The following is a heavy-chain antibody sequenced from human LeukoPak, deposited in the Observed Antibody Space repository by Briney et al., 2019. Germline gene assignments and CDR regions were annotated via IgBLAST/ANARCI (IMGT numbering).Heavy chain of an antibody. CDR1: GFTFSSYS. V-gene: IGHV3-21*01. CDR3: ARWVGYCSSTSCYTFYYFDY. J-gene: IGHJ4*02. Sequence: GGSLRLSCAASGFTFSSYSMNWVRQAPGKGLEWVSSINSSSSYIYYADSVKGRFTISRDNAKNSLYLQMNSLRAEDTAVYYCARWVGYCSSTSCYTFYYFDYWGQGTLVTVSS. D-gene: IGHD2-2*02. CDR2: INSSSSYI.